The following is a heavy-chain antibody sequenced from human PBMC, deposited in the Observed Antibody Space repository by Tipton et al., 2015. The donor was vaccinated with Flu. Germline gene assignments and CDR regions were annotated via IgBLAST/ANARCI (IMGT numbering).Heavy chain of an antibody. V-gene: IGHV3-72*01. CDR2: SIGKANTYTT. CDR3: ASLRGATEILDV. D-gene: IGHD1-14*01. Sequence: SLRLSCAASGFTFSDHYIDWVRQAPGKVLEWVGRSIGKANTYTTDYAASVKGRFTISGDDSKNSVYLQMDNLKTEDTAVYYCASLRGATEILDVWGQGTMVTVSS. J-gene: IGHJ3*01. CDR1: GFTFSDHY.